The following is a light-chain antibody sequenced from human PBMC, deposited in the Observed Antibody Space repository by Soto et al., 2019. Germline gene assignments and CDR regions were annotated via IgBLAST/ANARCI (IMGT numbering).Light chain of an antibody. CDR2: AAS. CDR3: QHLNSYPFT. J-gene: IGKJ3*01. V-gene: IGKV1-9*01. Sequence: DIQLTQSPPFLSASVGDRVTITCRASQGINTYLAWYQQKPGKAPNLLIFAASTLQSGVPSRFSGSGSGTEFTLTISSLQPEDFATYYCQHLNSYPFTFGPGTKVDIK. CDR1: QGINTY.